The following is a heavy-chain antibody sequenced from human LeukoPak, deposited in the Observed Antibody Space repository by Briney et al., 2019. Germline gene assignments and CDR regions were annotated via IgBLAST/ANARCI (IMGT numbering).Heavy chain of an antibody. D-gene: IGHD1-26*01. J-gene: IGHJ3*02. V-gene: IGHV1-2*02. Sequence: VSVKVSCKASGYTFTGYYMHWVRQAPGQGLEWMGWINPNSGGTNYAQKFQGRVTMTRDTSISTAYMELSRLRSDDTAVYYCARDPGIVGATPAFDIWGQGTMVTVSS. CDR2: INPNSGGT. CDR1: GYTFTGYY. CDR3: ARDPGIVGATPAFDI.